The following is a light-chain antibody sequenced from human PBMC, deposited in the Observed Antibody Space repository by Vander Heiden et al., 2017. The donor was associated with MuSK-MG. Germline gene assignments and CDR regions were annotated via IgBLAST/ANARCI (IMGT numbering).Light chain of an antibody. CDR1: QTVLYSSNNKNY. V-gene: IGKV4-1*01. CDR2: WAS. CDR3: QQYYSTGYS. J-gene: IGKJ2*03. Sequence: DIVMTQSPDSLAVSLGERATIHCQSSQTVLYSSNNKNYLAWYQQKPGQPPKLLIYWASTRESGVPDRFSGSGSGTDFTLTIDSLQAEDVAVYYCQQYYSTGYSFGQWTRLEIK.